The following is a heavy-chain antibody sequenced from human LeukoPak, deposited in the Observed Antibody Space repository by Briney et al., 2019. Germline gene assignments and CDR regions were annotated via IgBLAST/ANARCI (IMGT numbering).Heavy chain of an antibody. Sequence: GGSLRLSCAASGLSFSDAWMSWVRQAPGKGLEWVGRIKSKSAGGTTDYVASVKGRFTISRDDSKNTLYLQMNSLKPEDTAVYYCTGPPDWGQGTLVTVSS. V-gene: IGHV3-15*01. J-gene: IGHJ4*02. CDR3: TGPPD. CDR2: IKSKSAGGTT. CDR1: GLSFSDAW.